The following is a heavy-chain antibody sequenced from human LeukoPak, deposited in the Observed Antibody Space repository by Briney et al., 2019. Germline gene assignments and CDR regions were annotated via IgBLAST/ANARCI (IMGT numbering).Heavy chain of an antibody. CDR1: GFTFVNYA. CDR2: ISGSGGNT. Sequence: HPGGSLRLSCAASGFTFVNYAMTWVRQAPGKGLEWVSVISGSGGNTYSVDSVKGRFTISRDNSKNTLYLQMNSLRAEDTAIYYCAKERGTDTFNWYGAYDIWGQGTMVTVSS. CDR3: AKERGTDTFNWYGAYDI. J-gene: IGHJ3*02. D-gene: IGHD1-1*01. V-gene: IGHV3-23*01.